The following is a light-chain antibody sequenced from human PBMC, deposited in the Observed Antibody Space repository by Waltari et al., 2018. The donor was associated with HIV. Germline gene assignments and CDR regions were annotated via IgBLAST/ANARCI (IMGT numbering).Light chain of an antibody. V-gene: IGKV3-11*01. Sequence: EIVLTQSPATLSLSPGKRATLSCTASQSIGSYLAWYQQKPGQAPRLLIYDSSNRASRIPARFSGSVSETDFTLTISSLEPDDFSVYYCHQRSNWPLTFGGGTKVEI. CDR2: DSS. J-gene: IGKJ4*01. CDR1: QSIGSY. CDR3: HQRSNWPLT.